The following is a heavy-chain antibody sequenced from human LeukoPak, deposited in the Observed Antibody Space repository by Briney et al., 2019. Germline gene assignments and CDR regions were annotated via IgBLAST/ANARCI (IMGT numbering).Heavy chain of an antibody. Sequence: GGSLRLSCAASGFTFSSYAMSWVRQAPGKGLEWVSVIYSGGSTYYADSVKGRFTISRDNSKNTLYLQMNNLRVDDTAVYFCARSGGYCSRSSCYAGSEYYGMDVWGQGTTVTVSS. V-gene: IGHV3-66*01. CDR3: ARSGGYCSRSSCYAGSEYYGMDV. CDR1: GFTFSSYA. D-gene: IGHD2-2*03. J-gene: IGHJ6*02. CDR2: IYSGGST.